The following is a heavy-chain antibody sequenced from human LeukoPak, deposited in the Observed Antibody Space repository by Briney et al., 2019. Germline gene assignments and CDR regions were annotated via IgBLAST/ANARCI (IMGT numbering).Heavy chain of an antibody. CDR2: IIPILGIA. Sequence: SVKVPCKASGGAFNNYTVNWVRQAPGQGLEWMGRIIPILGIANYAQKFQGRVTLTADTSTSTVYMELSSLRSEDTAVYYCARGYGGSLPAATLTDWFDPWGQGSLVTVSS. CDR1: GGAFNNYT. D-gene: IGHD2-2*01. V-gene: IGHV1-69*02. J-gene: IGHJ5*02. CDR3: ARGYGGSLPAATLTDWFDP.